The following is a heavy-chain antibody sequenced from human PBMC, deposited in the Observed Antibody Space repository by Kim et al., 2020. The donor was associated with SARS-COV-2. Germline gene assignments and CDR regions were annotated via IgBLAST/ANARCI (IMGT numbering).Heavy chain of an antibody. V-gene: IGHV1-18*04. Sequence: ASVKVSCRASGYAFNNYAVTWVRQAPGQGLEWVGWISAYSGETKFSKAVEGRVTMTTDTSTRTAYMELRSLRPDDTAIYFCARDLRYPKSRLDSWGQGT. CDR1: GYAFNNYA. CDR2: ISAYSGET. D-gene: IGHD3-9*01. CDR3: ARDLRYPKSRLDS. J-gene: IGHJ4*02.